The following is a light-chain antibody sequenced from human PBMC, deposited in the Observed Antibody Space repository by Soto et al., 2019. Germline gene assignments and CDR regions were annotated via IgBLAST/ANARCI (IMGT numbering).Light chain of an antibody. V-gene: IGKV3-11*01. J-gene: IGKJ2*01. Sequence: EIVLTQSPATLSLSPGERATLSCRASQSVSSYLAWYQQKPGQAPRLLIYDASNRATGIPARFSGGGSGTDFPLPISSLEHEDFAVYYCQQRFNWPRFTFGQGTKLEIK. CDR1: QSVSSY. CDR2: DAS. CDR3: QQRFNWPRFT.